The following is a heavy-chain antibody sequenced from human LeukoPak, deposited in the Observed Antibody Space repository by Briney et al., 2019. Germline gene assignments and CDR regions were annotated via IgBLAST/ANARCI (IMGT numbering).Heavy chain of an antibody. D-gene: IGHD2-2*01. CDR3: ARGLFTVLESTSCSTWFDP. CDR1: GGSFSGYY. CDR2: INHSGST. V-gene: IGHV4-34*01. Sequence: SETLSLTCAVYGGSFSGYYWSWIRQPPGKGLEWIGEINHSGSTNYNPSLKSRVTISVDTSKNQFSLKLSSVPAADTAVYYCARGLFTVLESTSCSTWFDPWGQGTLVTVSS. J-gene: IGHJ5*02.